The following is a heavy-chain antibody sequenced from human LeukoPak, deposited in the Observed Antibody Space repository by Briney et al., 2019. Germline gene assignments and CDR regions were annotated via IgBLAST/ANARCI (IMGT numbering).Heavy chain of an antibody. Sequence: PGGSLRLFCAASGFTFSSYGMHWVRQAPGKGLEWVAFIRYDGSNTYYADSVKGRFTISRDNSKDTLYLQMNSLRAEDTAVYYCAKGHGYFGNWFDPWGQGTLVTVSS. CDR2: IRYDGSNT. J-gene: IGHJ5*02. V-gene: IGHV3-30*02. CDR1: GFTFSSYG. D-gene: IGHD3-9*01. CDR3: AKGHGYFGNWFDP.